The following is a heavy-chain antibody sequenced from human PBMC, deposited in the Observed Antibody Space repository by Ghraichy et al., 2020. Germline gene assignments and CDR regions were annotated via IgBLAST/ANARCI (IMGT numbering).Heavy chain of an antibody. V-gene: IGHV3-74*01. CDR1: GFTFSSYW. CDR3: ARARWSYNIPDV. D-gene: IGHD3-9*01. CDR2: INSDGTTI. J-gene: IGHJ6*02. Sequence: GGSLRLSCAASGFTFSSYWMHWVRQAPGKGLVWVSRINSDGTTITYADSVKGRFTISRDNAKNTVYLQMNSLRAEDTAVYYCARARWSYNIPDVWGQGTTVTVSS.